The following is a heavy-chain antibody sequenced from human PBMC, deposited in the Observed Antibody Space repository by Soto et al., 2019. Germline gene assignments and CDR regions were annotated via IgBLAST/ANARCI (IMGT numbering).Heavy chain of an antibody. J-gene: IGHJ3*02. Sequence: EVQLVESGGGLVQPGGSLRLSCAASGFTVSSNYMSWVRQAPGKGLEWVSVIYSGGSTYYADSVKGRFTISRDNSKNTLYLQMNSLRAEDTAVYYCATGDIVVVPAAPGAFDIWGQGTMVTVSS. D-gene: IGHD2-2*01. CDR1: GFTVSSNY. V-gene: IGHV3-66*01. CDR2: IYSGGST. CDR3: ATGDIVVVPAAPGAFDI.